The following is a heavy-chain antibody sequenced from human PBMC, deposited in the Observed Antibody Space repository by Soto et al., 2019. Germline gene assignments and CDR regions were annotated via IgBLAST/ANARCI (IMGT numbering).Heavy chain of an antibody. J-gene: IGHJ4*02. V-gene: IGHV1-18*01. CDR1: GYTLVSFG. Sequence: GASVKVSCKPSGYTLVSFGIGWVRQAPGQGLEWIEWITPNNEDTNYAQKLQGRVTLTTDTSTSTAYMEVRSLRSDDTAVYYCASLAAWSVGIFYFRLLDYWGQGTLVTV. CDR2: ITPNNEDT. D-gene: IGHD3-3*01. CDR3: ASLAAWSVGIFYFRLLDY.